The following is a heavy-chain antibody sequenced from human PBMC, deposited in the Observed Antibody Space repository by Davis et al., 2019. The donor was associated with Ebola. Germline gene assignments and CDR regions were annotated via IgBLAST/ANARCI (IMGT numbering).Heavy chain of an antibody. CDR2: IRSDGNNK. V-gene: IGHV3-30*02. J-gene: IGHJ4*02. CDR3: ARGPSTGNSFSY. D-gene: IGHD6-13*01. Sequence: GESLKISCAASGFTFSSYGMHWVRQAPGKGLEWVAFIRSDGNNKFYADSVKGRFTISRDNAKNSLYLQMNSLRAEDTAVYYCARGPSTGNSFSYWGQGTLATVSS. CDR1: GFTFSSYG.